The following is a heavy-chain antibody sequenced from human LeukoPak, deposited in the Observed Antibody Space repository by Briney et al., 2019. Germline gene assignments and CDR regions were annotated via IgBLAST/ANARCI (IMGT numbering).Heavy chain of an antibody. CDR3: ARHKSYGSSIAARRGFDY. V-gene: IGHV4-34*01. CDR2: INHSGST. Sequence: PSETLSLTCAVYGGSFSGYYWSWIRQPPGKGLEWIGEINHSGSTNYNPSLKSRVTISVDTSKNQFSLKLSSVTAADTAVYYCARHKSYGSSIAARRGFDYWGQGTLVTVSS. D-gene: IGHD6-6*01. J-gene: IGHJ4*02. CDR1: GGSFSGYY.